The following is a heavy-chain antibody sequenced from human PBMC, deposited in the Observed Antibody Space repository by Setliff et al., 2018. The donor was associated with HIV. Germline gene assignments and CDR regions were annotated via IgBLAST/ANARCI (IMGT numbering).Heavy chain of an antibody. V-gene: IGHV3-23*01. CDR1: GFTFSNYA. Sequence: LRLSCAASGFTFSNYAMSWVRQAPGKGLEWVSTISGSGGSTYYTDSVKGRFTISRDNSKNTLYLQMNSLRAEDTAVYYCAKEGGTVAGSGYWGQGTLVTVSS. CDR2: ISGSGGST. D-gene: IGHD6-19*01. CDR3: AKEGGTVAGSGY. J-gene: IGHJ4*02.